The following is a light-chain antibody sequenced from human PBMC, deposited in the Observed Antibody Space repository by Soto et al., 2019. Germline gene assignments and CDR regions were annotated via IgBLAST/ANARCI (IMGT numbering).Light chain of an antibody. Sequence: QSVLTQPASVSGALWQSVTISCSGTSSAVGAYNYVSWYQQYPGKAPKLMIYHVTDRPSGVSNRFSGSKSGNTASLTISGLQAEDEADYYCCSYTTSNTFVFGTGTKVTVL. CDR1: SSAVGAYNY. CDR2: HVT. CDR3: CSYTTSNTFV. V-gene: IGLV2-14*01. J-gene: IGLJ1*01.